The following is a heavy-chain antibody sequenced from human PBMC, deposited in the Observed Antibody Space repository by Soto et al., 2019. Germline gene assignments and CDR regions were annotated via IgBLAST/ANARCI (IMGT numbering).Heavy chain of an antibody. Sequence: QVQLQESGPGLVKPSQTLSLTCTVSGGSISSGGYYWSWIRQHPGKGLEWIGYIYYSGSTYYNPSLKSRVTISVDTSKNQFSLKLSSVTAADTAVYYCARDRLNDYGDLYYYYGMDVWGQGTTVTVSS. CDR2: IYYSGST. V-gene: IGHV4-31*03. CDR3: ARDRLNDYGDLYYYYGMDV. J-gene: IGHJ6*02. CDR1: GGSISSGGYY. D-gene: IGHD4-17*01.